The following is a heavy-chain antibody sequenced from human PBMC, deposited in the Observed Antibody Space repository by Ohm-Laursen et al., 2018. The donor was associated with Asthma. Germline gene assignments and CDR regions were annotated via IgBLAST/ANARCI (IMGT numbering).Heavy chain of an antibody. Sequence: SLRLSCSASGFTFSDYFMHWVRQRPGGGLVWISHLFPDGRRTNYADSVKGRFTISRDDAQNTVYLQMNSLRVDDTAVYYRARGNVEGLLWGQGTLVTVSS. CDR3: ARGNVEGLL. J-gene: IGHJ4*02. V-gene: IGHV3-74*01. CDR2: LFPDGRRT. CDR1: GFTFSDYF. D-gene: IGHD5-24*01.